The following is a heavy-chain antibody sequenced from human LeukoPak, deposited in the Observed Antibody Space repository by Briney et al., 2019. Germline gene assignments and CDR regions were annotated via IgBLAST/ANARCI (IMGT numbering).Heavy chain of an antibody. J-gene: IGHJ4*02. Sequence: GGSLRLSCAASGITFGTYATSWVRQAPGKGLECVSVISGGGGSTYYADSVKGRFTISRDNSKKTFYLQMSSLRAEDTAVYYCAKGHSDYGTGFDWWGQGTLVTVSS. D-gene: IGHD4-17*01. CDR1: GITFGTYA. CDR3: AKGHSDYGTGFDW. V-gene: IGHV3-23*01. CDR2: ISGGGGST.